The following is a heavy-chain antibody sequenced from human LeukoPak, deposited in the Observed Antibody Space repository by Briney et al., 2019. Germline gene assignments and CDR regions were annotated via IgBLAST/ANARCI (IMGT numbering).Heavy chain of an antibody. CDR3: ARDSNHDSSGIDY. Sequence: GGSLRLSYAASGFTFSSHWMHWVRQAPGKGLVWVSHINSDGSSTTYADSVKGRFTISRDNAKNTVYLQMNSLRAEDTAVYYCARDSNHDSSGIDYWGQGTLVTVSS. CDR1: GFTFSSHW. D-gene: IGHD3-22*01. V-gene: IGHV3-74*01. J-gene: IGHJ4*02. CDR2: INSDGSST.